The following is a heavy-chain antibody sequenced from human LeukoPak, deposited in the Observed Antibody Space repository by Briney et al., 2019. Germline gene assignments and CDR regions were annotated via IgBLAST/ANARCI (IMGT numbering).Heavy chain of an antibody. Sequence: GASVKVSCKASGYTFTDYYIHWVRQAPEQGLEWMGWNHPNTVVTNFDQKFQGRVTLTRDTSISTAYMELSRLRSDDTALYYCARGTKDILGPVDYWGQGTLVTVSS. V-gene: IGHV1-2*02. D-gene: IGHD1-26*01. CDR3: ARGTKDILGPVDY. J-gene: IGHJ4*02. CDR1: GYTFTDYY. CDR2: NHPNTVVT.